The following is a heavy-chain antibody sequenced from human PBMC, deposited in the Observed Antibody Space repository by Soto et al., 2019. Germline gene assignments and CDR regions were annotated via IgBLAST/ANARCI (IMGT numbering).Heavy chain of an antibody. D-gene: IGHD3-22*01. CDR3: ASSRGYYPRYYFDY. V-gene: IGHV1-69*01. CDR2: IIPIFGTA. CDR1: GGTFSSYA. J-gene: IGHJ4*02. Sequence: QVPLVQSGAEVKKPGSSVKVSCKASGGTFSSYAISWVRQAPGQGLEWMGGIIPIFGTANYAQKFQGRVTITADESTSTAYMELSILRSEDTAVYYCASSRGYYPRYYFDYWGQGTLVTGSS.